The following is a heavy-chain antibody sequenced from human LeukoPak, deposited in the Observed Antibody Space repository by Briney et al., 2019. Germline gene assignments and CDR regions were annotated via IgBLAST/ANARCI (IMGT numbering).Heavy chain of an antibody. CDR1: GFTFSSYA. D-gene: IGHD2-21*01. CDR2: ISYDGSNK. J-gene: IGHJ4*02. Sequence: PGRSLRLSCAASGFTFSSYAMHWVRQAPGKGLEWVAVISYDGSNKYYADSVKGRFTISRDNSKNTLYLQMNSLRAEDTAVYYCARDPAEYYGFDYWGQGTLVTVSS. V-gene: IGHV3-30-3*01. CDR3: ARDPAEYYGFDY.